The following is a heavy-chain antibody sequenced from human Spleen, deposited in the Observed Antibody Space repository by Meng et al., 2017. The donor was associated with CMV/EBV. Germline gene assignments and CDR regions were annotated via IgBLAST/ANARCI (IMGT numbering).Heavy chain of an antibody. Sequence: SETLSLTCTVSGGSISSYYWSWIRQPPGKGLEWIGYIYYSGSTNYNPSLKSRVTISVDTSKNQFSLKLSSVTAADTAVYYCARYYDFWSGYLELSNYGMDVWGQGTTVTVSS. CDR3: ARYYDFWSGYLELSNYGMDV. V-gene: IGHV4-59*01. J-gene: IGHJ6*02. CDR2: IYYSGST. D-gene: IGHD3-3*01. CDR1: GGSISSYY.